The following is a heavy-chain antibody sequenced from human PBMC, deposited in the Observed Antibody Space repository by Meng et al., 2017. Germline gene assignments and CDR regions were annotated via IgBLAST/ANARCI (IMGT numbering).Heavy chain of an antibody. D-gene: IGHD1-1*01. CDR3: ARLRFGTAPYYYYGMDV. CDR1: GDSVSSNSAT. V-gene: IGHV6-1*01. Sequence: SCAISGDSVSSNSATWNWIRQSPSRGLEWLGRTYYRSKWYNDYAVSVKSRITINPDTSKNQFSLQLNSVTPEDTAVYYCARLRFGTAPYYYYGMDVWGQGNTVNGAS. J-gene: IGHJ6*02. CDR2: TYYRSKWYN.